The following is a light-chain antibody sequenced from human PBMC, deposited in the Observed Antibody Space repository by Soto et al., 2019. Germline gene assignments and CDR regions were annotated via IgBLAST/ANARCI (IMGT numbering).Light chain of an antibody. CDR2: WAS. V-gene: IGKV4-1*01. Sequence: DIVMTQSPDSLAVSLGERATINCKCSQSVLYSSNNKNYLAWYQQKPGQPPKLLIYWASTRESGVPDRFSGSGSGTDFTLTLSSLQVEDVAVYYCQQYYSTPYTFGQGTKLEIK. J-gene: IGKJ2*01. CDR3: QQYYSTPYT. CDR1: QSVLYSSNNKNY.